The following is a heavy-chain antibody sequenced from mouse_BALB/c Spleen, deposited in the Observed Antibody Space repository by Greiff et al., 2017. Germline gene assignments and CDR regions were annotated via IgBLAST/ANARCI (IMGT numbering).Heavy chain of an antibody. CDR3: ARDPFYDGYPPWFAY. Sequence: EVQLQESGPGLVKPSQSLSLTCSVTGYSITSGYYWNWIRQFPGNKLEWMGYISYDGSNNYNPSLKNRISITRDTSKNQFFLKLNSVTTEDTATYYCARDPFYDGYPPWFAYWGQGTLVTVSA. CDR1: GYSITSGYY. CDR2: ISYDGSN. J-gene: IGHJ3*01. D-gene: IGHD2-3*01. V-gene: IGHV3-6*02.